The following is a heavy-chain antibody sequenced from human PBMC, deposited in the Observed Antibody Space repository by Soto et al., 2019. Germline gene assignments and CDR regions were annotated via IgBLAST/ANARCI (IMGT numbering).Heavy chain of an antibody. Sequence: GGSLRLSCAASGFTVSSNYMSWVRQAPGKGLEWVSVIYSGGSTYYADSVKGRFTISRDNSKNTLYLQMNSLRAEDTAVYYCARRGGSSSVPYHYYMDVWGKGTTVTVSS. V-gene: IGHV3-66*01. J-gene: IGHJ6*03. CDR1: GFTVSSNY. CDR3: ARRGGSSSVPYHYYMDV. CDR2: IYSGGST. D-gene: IGHD6-13*01.